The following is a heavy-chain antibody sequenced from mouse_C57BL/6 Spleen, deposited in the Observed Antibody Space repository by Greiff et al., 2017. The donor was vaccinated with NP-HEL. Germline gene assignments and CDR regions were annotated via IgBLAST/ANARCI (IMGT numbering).Heavy chain of an antibody. J-gene: IGHJ3*01. CDR3: AKEGHSGFAY. CDR1: GFSLTSYG. V-gene: IGHV2-4*01. CDR2: IWSGGST. D-gene: IGHD3-3*01. Sequence: VMLVESGPGLVQPSQSLSITCTVSGFSLTSYGVHWVRQPPGKGLEWLGVIWSGGSTDYNAAFISRLSISKDNSKSQVFFKMNSLQADDTAIYYCAKEGHSGFAYWGQGTLVTVSA.